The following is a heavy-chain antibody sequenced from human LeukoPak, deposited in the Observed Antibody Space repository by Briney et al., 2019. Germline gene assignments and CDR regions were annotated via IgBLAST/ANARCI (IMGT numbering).Heavy chain of an antibody. Sequence: SETLSLPCTVSGGSISSGSYYWSWIRQPPGKGLEWIGRIYTSGSTNYNPSLKSRVTISVDTSKNQFSLKLSSVTAADTAVYYCARYSSSPGSVAWFDPWGQGTLVTVSS. CDR3: ARYSSSPGSVAWFDP. CDR2: IYTSGST. J-gene: IGHJ5*02. V-gene: IGHV4-61*02. CDR1: GGSISSGSYY. D-gene: IGHD6-6*01.